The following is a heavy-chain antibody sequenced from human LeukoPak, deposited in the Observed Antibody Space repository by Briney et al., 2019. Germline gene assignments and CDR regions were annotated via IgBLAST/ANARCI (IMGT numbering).Heavy chain of an antibody. D-gene: IGHD5-24*01. CDR1: GYTFTSYG. CDR3: ARAREMATISDYYYYYMDV. J-gene: IGHJ6*03. CDR2: IIPIFGTA. Sequence: SVKVSCKASGYTFTSYGISWVRQAPGQGLEWMGRIIPIFGTANYAQKFQGRVTITTDESTSTAYMELSSLRSEDTAVYYCARAREMATISDYYYYYMDVWGKGTTVTVSS. V-gene: IGHV1-69*05.